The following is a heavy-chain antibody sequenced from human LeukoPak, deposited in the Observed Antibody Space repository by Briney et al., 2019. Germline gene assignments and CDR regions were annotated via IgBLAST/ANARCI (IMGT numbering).Heavy chain of an antibody. V-gene: IGHV1-18*01. CDR3: ARGVNGDYYDSSGYYFDY. Sequence: ASVKVSCKASGYTFTSYGISWVRQAPGQGLEWMGWISAYNGNTNYAQKLQGRVTITADKSTSTAYMELSSLRSEDTAVYYCARGVNGDYYDSSGYYFDYWGQGTLVTVSS. CDR2: ISAYNGNT. D-gene: IGHD3-22*01. J-gene: IGHJ4*02. CDR1: GYTFTSYG.